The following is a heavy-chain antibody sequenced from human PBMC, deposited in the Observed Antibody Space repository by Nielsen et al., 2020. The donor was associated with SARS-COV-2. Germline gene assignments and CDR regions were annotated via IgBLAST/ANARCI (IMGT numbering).Heavy chain of an antibody. CDR2: IWYDGSNK. D-gene: IGHD4-23*01. V-gene: IGHV3-33*08. CDR3: SSPTVAY. Sequence: GGSLRLSCAGSGFNFDAYTMHWVRQAPGKGLEWVAVIWYDGSNKYYADSVKGRFTISRDNSKNTLYLQMNSLKTEDTAVYYCSSPTVAYWGQGTLVTVSS. J-gene: IGHJ4*02. CDR1: GFNFDAYT.